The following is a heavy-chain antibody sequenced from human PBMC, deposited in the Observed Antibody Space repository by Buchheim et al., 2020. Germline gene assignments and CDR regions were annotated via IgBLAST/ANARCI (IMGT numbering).Heavy chain of an antibody. V-gene: IGHV3-30-3*01. CDR3: ASPYCSSTSCYTGGYYYYGMDV. Sequence: QVQLVESGGGVVQPGRSLRLSCAASGFTFSSYAMHWVRQAPGKGREWVAVISYDGSNKYYADSVKGRFTISRDNSKNKLYLQMNSLRAEDTAVYYCASPYCSSTSCYTGGYYYYGMDVWGQGTT. D-gene: IGHD2-2*02. J-gene: IGHJ6*02. CDR1: GFTFSSYA. CDR2: ISYDGSNK.